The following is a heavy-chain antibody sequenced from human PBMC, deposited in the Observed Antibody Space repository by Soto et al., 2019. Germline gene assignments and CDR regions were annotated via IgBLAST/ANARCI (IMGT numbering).Heavy chain of an antibody. J-gene: IGHJ6*02. CDR2: INAGNGNT. CDR3: ARDVRAAARITGNYYYGMDV. Sequence: QVQLVQSGAEVKKPGASVKVSCKASGYTFTSYAMHWVRQAPGQRLEWMGWINAGNGNTKYSQKLQGRVTITRDTSASTAYMELSSLRSEDTAVYYCARDVRAAARITGNYYYGMDVWGQGTTVTVSS. CDR1: GYTFTSYA. D-gene: IGHD6-13*01. V-gene: IGHV1-3*01.